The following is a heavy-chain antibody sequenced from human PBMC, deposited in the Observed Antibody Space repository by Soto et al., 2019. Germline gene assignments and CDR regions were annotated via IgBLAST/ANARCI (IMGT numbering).Heavy chain of an antibody. CDR3: ARVSPMFPPVVTTKNGLKNDAFDI. CDR1: GYTFTSYY. D-gene: IGHD2-21*02. CDR2: INPSGGST. V-gene: IGHV1-46*03. Sequence: QVQLVQSGAEVKKPGASVKVSCKASGYTFTSYYMHWVRQAPGQGLEWMGIINPSGGSTSYAQKFQGRVTMTRDTSTSTVYMELSSLRSEDTAVYYCARVSPMFPPVVTTKNGLKNDAFDIWGQGTMVTVSS. J-gene: IGHJ3*02.